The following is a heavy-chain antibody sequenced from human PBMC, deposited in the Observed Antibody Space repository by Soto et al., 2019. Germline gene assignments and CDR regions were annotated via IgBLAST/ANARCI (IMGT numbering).Heavy chain of an antibody. CDR1: GGSFSGYY. D-gene: IGHD3-3*01. J-gene: IGHJ4*02. V-gene: IGHV4-34*01. Sequence: SETLSLTCAVYGGSFSGYYWSWIRQPPGKGLEWIGEINHSGSTNYNPSLKSRVTISVDTSKDQFSLKLSSVTAADTAVYYCARGNDFWSGYYNDYWGQGTLVTVS. CDR2: INHSGST. CDR3: ARGNDFWSGYYNDY.